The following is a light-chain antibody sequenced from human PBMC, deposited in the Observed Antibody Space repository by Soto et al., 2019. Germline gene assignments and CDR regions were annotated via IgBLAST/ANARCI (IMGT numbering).Light chain of an antibody. Sequence: HSALTQPASVSGSPGQSITISCTGPSGAIGSYNRVSWYQQPPGTAPKLIIYEVNNRPSGVPDRLSGSKSGNTASLTISGLQAEDEADYYCNSFTTSSTYVFGTGTKVTVL. CDR1: SGAIGSYNR. CDR2: EVN. CDR3: NSFTTSSTYV. V-gene: IGLV2-18*02. J-gene: IGLJ1*01.